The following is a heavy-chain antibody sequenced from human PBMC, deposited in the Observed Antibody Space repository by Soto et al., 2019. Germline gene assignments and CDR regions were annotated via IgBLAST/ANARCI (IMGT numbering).Heavy chain of an antibody. D-gene: IGHD2-2*01. CDR1: GGSISSNNW. J-gene: IGHJ5*02. CDR2: IFHSGST. CDR3: ARLFCSSSSCLTPSWFDP. Sequence: QVQLQESGPGLVKPSGTLSLTCAVSGGSISSNNWWSWVRQAPGPGLEWIGDIFHSGSTNYNPSLKSRVTISVDQSKNQFSLKLSSVTAADTAMYYCARLFCSSSSCLTPSWFDPWGQGTLVTVSS. V-gene: IGHV4-4*02.